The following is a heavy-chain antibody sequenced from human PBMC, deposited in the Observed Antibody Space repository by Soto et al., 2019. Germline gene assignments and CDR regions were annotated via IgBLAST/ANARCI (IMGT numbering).Heavy chain of an antibody. CDR2: IKQDGSEK. Sequence: GGSLRLSCAASGFTFSSYWMSWVRQAPGKGLEWVANIKQDGSEKYYVDSVKGRFTISRDNAKNSLYLQMNSLRAEDTAVYYCASFTWFGELDGAFDFWGQGTMVTVSS. CDR3: ASFTWFGELDGAFDF. D-gene: IGHD3-10*01. CDR1: GFTFSSYW. V-gene: IGHV3-7*01. J-gene: IGHJ3*01.